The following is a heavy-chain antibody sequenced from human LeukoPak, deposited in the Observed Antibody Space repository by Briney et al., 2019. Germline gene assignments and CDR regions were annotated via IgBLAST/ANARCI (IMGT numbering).Heavy chain of an antibody. D-gene: IGHD3-10*01. CDR3: ARDHRLDYYGTRDYYFDY. J-gene: IGHJ4*02. CDR1: GFTFISYS. CDR2: ISSSSSYI. Sequence: GGCLRLSCAASGFTFISYSMNWVRQAPGKGLEWVSSISSSSSYIHYADSVKGRFTISRDNAKNSLYLEMNSLRAEDTALYYCARDHRLDYYGTRDYYFDYSGKGTPCTVSS. V-gene: IGHV3-21*01.